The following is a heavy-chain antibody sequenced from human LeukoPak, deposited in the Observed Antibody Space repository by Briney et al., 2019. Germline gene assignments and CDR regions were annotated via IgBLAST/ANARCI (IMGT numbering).Heavy chain of an antibody. CDR2: IYSDNT. CDR3: ARVMGRLVRTWYFDL. J-gene: IGHJ2*01. D-gene: IGHD3-9*01. V-gene: IGHV3-53*01. Sequence: PGGSLRLSCTVSGFTVSSNSMGWVRQAPGKGLEWVSFIYSDNTHYSDSVKGRFTISRDNSKNTLYLQMNSLRAEDTAVYYCARVMGRLVRTWYFDLWGRGTLVTVSS. CDR1: GFTVSSNS.